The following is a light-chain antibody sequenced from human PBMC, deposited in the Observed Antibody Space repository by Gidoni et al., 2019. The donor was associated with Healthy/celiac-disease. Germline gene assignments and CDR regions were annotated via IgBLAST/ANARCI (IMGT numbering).Light chain of an antibody. J-gene: IGKJ1*01. CDR1: QSISSY. CDR3: QLWWT. V-gene: IGKV1-39*01. CDR2: AAS. Sequence: DIQMTQSPSSLSSSVGDRVTITCRASQSISSYLNWYHQKPGKAPKRLIYAASSLQSGVPSRCSGSGSGTDFTRTISRLQPEDFGTYYCQLWWTFGQXTKVEIK.